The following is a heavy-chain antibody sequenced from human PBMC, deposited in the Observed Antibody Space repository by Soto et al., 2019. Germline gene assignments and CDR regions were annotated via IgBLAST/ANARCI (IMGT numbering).Heavy chain of an antibody. Sequence: ASVKVSCKASGYSFTDYHIHWVRQAPGQGLEWLGRINPKSGGTSTAQKFQGWVTMTRDRSISAVYMELTRLRSDDTAVYFCARGHSTDCSNGVCSFFYNHEMDVWGQGTTVTVSS. CDR2: INPKSGGT. J-gene: IGHJ6*02. CDR3: ARGHSTDCSNGVCSFFYNHEMDV. V-gene: IGHV1-2*04. D-gene: IGHD2-8*01. CDR1: GYSFTDYH.